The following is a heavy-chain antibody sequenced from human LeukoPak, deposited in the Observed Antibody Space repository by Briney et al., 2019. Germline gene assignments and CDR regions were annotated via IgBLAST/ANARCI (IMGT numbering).Heavy chain of an antibody. V-gene: IGHV4-30-4*01. J-gene: IGHJ3*02. CDR1: GGSISSGDYY. D-gene: IGHD6-6*01. CDR2: IYYSGST. Sequence: PSETLSLTCTVPGGSISSGDYYWSWIRQPPGKGLEWIGYIYYSGSTYYNPSLKSRVTISVDTSKNQFSLKLSSVTAADTAVYYCARDKGRSIAARGIDAFDIWGQGTMVTVSS. CDR3: ARDKGRSIAARGIDAFDI.